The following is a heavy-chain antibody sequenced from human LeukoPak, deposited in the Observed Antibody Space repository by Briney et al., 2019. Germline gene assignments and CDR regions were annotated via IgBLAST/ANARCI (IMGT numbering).Heavy chain of an antibody. D-gene: IGHD3-3*01. J-gene: IGHJ4*02. CDR2: ISSSSSTI. CDR3: ARVHYYDFWSVPGY. V-gene: IGHV3-48*01. Sequence: GGSLRLSCAASGFTFSSYSMNWVRQAPGKGLEWVSYISSSSSTIYYADSVKGRFTISRDNAKNSLYLQMNSLRAEDTAVYYCARVHYYDFWSVPGYWGQGTLVTVSS. CDR1: GFTFSSYS.